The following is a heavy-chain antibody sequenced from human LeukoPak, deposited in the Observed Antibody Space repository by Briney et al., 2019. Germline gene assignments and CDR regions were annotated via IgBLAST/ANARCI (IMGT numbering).Heavy chain of an antibody. J-gene: IGHJ4*02. V-gene: IGHV1-46*01. CDR3: AREGGPYRPLDY. Sequence: ASVKVSCKASGYTFTSYYMHWVRQAPGQGLEWMGIINPSGGSTSYAQKFQGRVTMTRDASTSTVYMELSSLRSEDTAVYYCAREGGPYRPLDYSGQGTLVTVSS. CDR1: GYTFTSYY. CDR2: INPSGGST.